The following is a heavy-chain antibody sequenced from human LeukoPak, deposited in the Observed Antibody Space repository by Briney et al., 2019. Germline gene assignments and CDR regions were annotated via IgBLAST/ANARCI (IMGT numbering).Heavy chain of an antibody. CDR2: IYYSGST. CDR3: ARGRVGSSFGY. J-gene: IGHJ4*02. CDR1: GGSISSYY. D-gene: IGHD6-13*01. V-gene: IGHV4-59*01. Sequence: SETLSLTCTVSGGSISSYYWSWIRQPPGKGPEWIGYIYYSGSTNYNPSLKSRVTISVDTSKNQFSLKLSSVTAADTAVYYCARGRVGSSFGYWGQGTLVTVSS.